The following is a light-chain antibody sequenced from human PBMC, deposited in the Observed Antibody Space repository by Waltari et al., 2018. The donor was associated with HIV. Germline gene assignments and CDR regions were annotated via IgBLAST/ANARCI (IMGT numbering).Light chain of an antibody. CDR3: QTWGTGIQEV. CDR2: LKSDGSH. Sequence: QLVLTPSPSASASLAASVTPTYTLSSARSTCTTAWHQQQPGQCPRYLLKLKSDGSHIKGDGTPDRFAGSSSGAERHLTISSLQSEDEADYYCQTWGTGIQEVFGGGTKLTVL. J-gene: IGLJ3*02. V-gene: IGLV4-69*01. CDR1: SARSTCT.